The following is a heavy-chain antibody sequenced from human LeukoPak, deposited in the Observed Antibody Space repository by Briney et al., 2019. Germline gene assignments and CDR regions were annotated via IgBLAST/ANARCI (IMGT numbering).Heavy chain of an antibody. CDR1: GYTFTTYY. V-gene: IGHV1-46*01. Sequence: ASVKVSCKASGYTFTTYYMHWMRQTPGQGPEWMGIINPRGGSTDYAQKFQGRITMTSDTSTRTVYMELNSLRSDDTAVYFCARVGSAAATADYWGQGTLVTVSS. CDR2: INPRGGST. CDR3: ARVGSAAATADY. J-gene: IGHJ4*02. D-gene: IGHD6-25*01.